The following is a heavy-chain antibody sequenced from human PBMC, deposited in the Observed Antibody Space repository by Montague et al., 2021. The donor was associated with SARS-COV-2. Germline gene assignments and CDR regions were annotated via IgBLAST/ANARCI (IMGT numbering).Heavy chain of an antibody. CDR1: GFSLATEGMC. V-gene: IGHV2-70*11. D-gene: IGHD3-10*02. CDR3: ARSRVMSIVQGGNWFDS. J-gene: IGHJ5*01. Sequence: PALVKPTHTLTLTCAFSGFSLATEGMCVNWIRQPPGKAPEWLARIDWDGDKYFSASLKTRLTISKDTSRNQVVLTMTNMDPVDTATYYCARSRVMSIVQGGNWFDSWGQGTLVTVSS. CDR2: IDWDGDK.